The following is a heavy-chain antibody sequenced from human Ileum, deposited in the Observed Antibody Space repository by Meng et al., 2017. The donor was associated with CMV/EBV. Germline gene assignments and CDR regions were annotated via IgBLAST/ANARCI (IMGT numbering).Heavy chain of an antibody. J-gene: IGHJ5*02. CDR1: NYD. Sequence: NYDINWVRQATGQGLEWMGWMNPNSGHAGSAQKFQGRVTMTRNTSITTAYMELSSLRSDDTAVYYCTRDLRGGYQGMGELRNNWFDPWGQGTLVTVSS. CDR3: TRDLRGGYQGMGELRNNWFDP. CDR2: MNPNSGHA. V-gene: IGHV1-8*01. D-gene: IGHD2-2*01.